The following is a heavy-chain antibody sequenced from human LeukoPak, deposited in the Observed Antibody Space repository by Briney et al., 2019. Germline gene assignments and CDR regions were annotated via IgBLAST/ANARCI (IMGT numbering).Heavy chain of an antibody. CDR1: GGSISSYC. D-gene: IGHD4-17*01. CDR2: IYYSGST. CDR3: ARLFATVTTNFDY. J-gene: IGHJ4*02. Sequence: SETLSLTCTVSGGSISSYCWSWIRQPPGKGLEWIGYIYYSGSTNYNPSLKSRVTISVDTSKNQFSLKLSSVTAADTAVYYCARLFATVTTNFDYWGQGTLVTVSS. V-gene: IGHV4-59*08.